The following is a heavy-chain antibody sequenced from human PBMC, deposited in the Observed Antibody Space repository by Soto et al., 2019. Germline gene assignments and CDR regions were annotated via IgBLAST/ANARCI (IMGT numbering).Heavy chain of an antibody. CDR3: ARGHPTGGYIHVVFDS. V-gene: IGHV3-23*03. Sequence: EVQLLESGGGLVQPGGSLKLSCAASGFTFSNFAMNWVRQAPGKGPEWVSLINGGGTSTYYADSVKGRFTVSRDNSINTVLLQMSSLGGEDTAVYFCARGHPTGGYIHVVFDSWGQGTLVTVSS. CDR2: INGGGTST. D-gene: IGHD1-26*01. J-gene: IGHJ4*02. CDR1: GFTFSNFA.